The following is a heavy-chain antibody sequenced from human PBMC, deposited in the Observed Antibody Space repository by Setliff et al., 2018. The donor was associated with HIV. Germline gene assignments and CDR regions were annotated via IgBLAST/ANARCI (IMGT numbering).Heavy chain of an antibody. Sequence: SETLSLTCTVSGGSISSHCWSWIRQSPGKALEWIGYIYASGSAYYNPSLKSRFTISVDTSKNQFSLNLTSVTAADTAVYYCAKEGSWSSSWHQMDVWGKGTTVTVSS. V-gene: IGHV4-59*11. D-gene: IGHD6-13*01. J-gene: IGHJ6*04. CDR1: GGSISSHC. CDR3: AKEGSWSSSWHQMDV. CDR2: IYASGSA.